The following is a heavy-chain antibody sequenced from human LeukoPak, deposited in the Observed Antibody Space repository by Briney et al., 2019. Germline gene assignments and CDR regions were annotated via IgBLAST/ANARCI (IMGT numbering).Heavy chain of an antibody. CDR3: ATSIVVVPGTFDY. CDR1: GFTFSSYS. J-gene: IGHJ4*02. D-gene: IGHD2-2*01. CDR2: ISSSSSYI. V-gene: IGHV3-21*01. Sequence: GGSRRLSCAASGFTFSSYSMNWVRQAPGKGLEWVSSISSSSSYIYYADSVKGRFTISRDNAKNSLYLQMNSLRAEDTAVYYCATSIVVVPGTFDYWGLGTLVTVSS.